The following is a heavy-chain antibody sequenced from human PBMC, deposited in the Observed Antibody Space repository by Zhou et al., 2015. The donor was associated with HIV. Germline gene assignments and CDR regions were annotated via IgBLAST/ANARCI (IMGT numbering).Heavy chain of an antibody. CDR3: ARGAWDRGGYWNVYLGVYDW. Sequence: EVQLVESGGGLVQPGGSLRLSCVGSGFMLNDYWMNWVRQAPGKGLEWVANIKQDLSVIDYVDSVKGRFTISRDDLKNSLYLQMSSLRAEDTAVYYCARGAWDRGGYWNVYLGVYDWWGQGTLVTVSS. D-gene: IGHD5-12*01. CDR1: GFMLNDYW. V-gene: IGHV3-7*01. CDR2: IKQDLSVI. J-gene: IGHJ4*02.